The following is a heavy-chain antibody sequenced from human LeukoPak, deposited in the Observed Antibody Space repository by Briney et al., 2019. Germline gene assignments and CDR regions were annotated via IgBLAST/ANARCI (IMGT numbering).Heavy chain of an antibody. CDR2: ISVYNGNT. D-gene: IGHD2-2*01. CDR1: SYTFTNFG. CDR3: ARLRFVVVPAAIDY. Sequence: ASVKVSCKASSYTFTNFGISWVRQAPGQGLGWMGWISVYNGNTNYAQKLQGRVTMTTDTSTSTAYMELRSLRSDDTAVYYCARLRFVVVPAAIDYWGQGTLVTVSS. V-gene: IGHV1-18*01. J-gene: IGHJ4*02.